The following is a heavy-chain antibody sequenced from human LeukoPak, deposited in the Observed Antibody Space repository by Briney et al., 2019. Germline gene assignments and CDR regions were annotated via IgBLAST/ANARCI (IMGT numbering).Heavy chain of an antibody. D-gene: IGHD2-8*01. CDR1: GFTFSSYS. CDR2: ISSSSSTI. CDR3: ARAKYCTNGVCPGDY. V-gene: IGHV3-48*01. Sequence: GGSLRLSCAASGFTFSSYSMNWVRQAPGKGLEWVSYISSSSSTIYYADSVKGRFTISRDNAKNSLYLQMNSLRAEDTAVYYCARAKYCTNGVCPGDYWGQGTLVTVSS. J-gene: IGHJ4*02.